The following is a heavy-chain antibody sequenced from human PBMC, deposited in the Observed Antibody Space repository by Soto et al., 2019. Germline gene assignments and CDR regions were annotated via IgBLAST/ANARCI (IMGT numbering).Heavy chain of an antibody. V-gene: IGHV3-21*01. CDR1: GFTFSSYS. CDR3: ARVVSSSGGGSDY. CDR2: ISSSSDYI. D-gene: IGHD6-13*01. J-gene: IGHJ4*02. Sequence: GGFLRLSCAVSGFTFSSYSMNWVRQAPGKGLEWVSSISSSSDYIYYADSVKGRFTISRDNAKNSLYLQMNSLRAEDTAVYYCARVVSSSGGGSDYWGQGTLVTV.